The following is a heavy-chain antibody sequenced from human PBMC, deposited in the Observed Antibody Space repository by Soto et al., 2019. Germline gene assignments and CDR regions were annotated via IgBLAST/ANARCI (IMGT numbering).Heavy chain of an antibody. CDR3: VKGYCSGGSCYSSRWFGAFDI. D-gene: IGHD2-15*01. CDR1: GFTFSSYA. Sequence: GGSLRLSCSASGFTFSSYAMHWVRQAPGKGLEYVSAISSNGGSTYYADSVKGRFTISRDNSKNTLYLQMSSLRAEDTAVYYCVKGYCSGGSCYSSRWFGAFDIWGQGTMVTVSS. J-gene: IGHJ3*02. V-gene: IGHV3-64D*08. CDR2: ISSNGGST.